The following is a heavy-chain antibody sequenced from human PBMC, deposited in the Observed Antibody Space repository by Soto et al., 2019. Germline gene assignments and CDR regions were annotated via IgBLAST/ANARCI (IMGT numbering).Heavy chain of an antibody. V-gene: IGHV4-34*02. Sequence: QVQLQQWGAGLLTPSETLSLTCAVSGGSLSNYYWSWIRQPPGKGLEWIGEIYHSGGTNYNPSLNSRVTISLDTPTNQFSLKLSSVPAADTAVYYCATSKISFFQSGGSPHVTIGFWGQGTLVTVS. J-gene: IGHJ4*02. CDR2: IYHSGGT. CDR1: GGSLSNYY. D-gene: IGHD2-15*01. CDR3: ATSKISFFQSGGSPHVTIGF.